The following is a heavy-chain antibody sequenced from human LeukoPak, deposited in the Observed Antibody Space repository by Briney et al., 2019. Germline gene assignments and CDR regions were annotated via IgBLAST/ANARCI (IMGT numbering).Heavy chain of an antibody. J-gene: IGHJ3*02. CDR1: GGSFSGYY. V-gene: IGHV4-34*01. CDR2: INHSGST. Sequence: PSETLSLTCAVYGGSFSGYYWSWIRQPPGKGLEWIGGINHSGSTNYNPSLKSRVTISVDTSKNQFSLRLSSVTAADTAVYYCARGRGYNAFDIWGQGTMVTVSS. CDR3: ARGRGYNAFDI. D-gene: IGHD5-18*01.